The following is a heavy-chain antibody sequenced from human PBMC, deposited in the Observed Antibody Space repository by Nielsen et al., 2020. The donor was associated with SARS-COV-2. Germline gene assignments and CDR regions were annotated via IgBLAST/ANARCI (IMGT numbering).Heavy chain of an antibody. CDR1: GGSISGYY. V-gene: IGHV4-34*01. D-gene: IGHD6-13*01. Sequence: SETLSLTCTVSGGSISGYYWSWIRQPPGKGLEWIGEINHSGSTNYNPSLKSRVTISVDTSKNQFSLKLSSVTAADTAVYYCARDSSIAAAGTGFDYWGQGTLVTVSS. CDR2: INHSGST. J-gene: IGHJ4*02. CDR3: ARDSSIAAAGTGFDY.